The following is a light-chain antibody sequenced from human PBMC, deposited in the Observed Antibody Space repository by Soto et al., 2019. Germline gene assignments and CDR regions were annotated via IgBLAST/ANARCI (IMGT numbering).Light chain of an antibody. CDR1: QSVSSY. V-gene: IGKV3-11*01. Sequence: SLLTQSPTTLSLSPGERATLSFRASQSVSSYLAWYQQKPGEATRLLIYDASNRATGIPARFSGSGSGTDFTLTISSLEPEDFAVYYCQQRSNWRTFGQGTRLEI. CDR2: DAS. J-gene: IGKJ5*01. CDR3: QQRSNWRT.